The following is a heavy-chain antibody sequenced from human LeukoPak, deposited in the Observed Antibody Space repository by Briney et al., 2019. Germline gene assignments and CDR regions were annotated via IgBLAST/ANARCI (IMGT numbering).Heavy chain of an antibody. Sequence: GGSLRLSCAASGFTFSSYWMHWVRQAPGEGLVWVSRINTDRSSTIYADSVKGRFTISRDNAKNTLYLQMNSLRAEDTAVYYCARDLTGSVHDYWGEGKLVTVSS. J-gene: IGHJ4*02. V-gene: IGHV3-74*01. CDR3: ARDLTGSVHDY. D-gene: IGHD3-10*01. CDR2: INTDRSST. CDR1: GFTFSSYW.